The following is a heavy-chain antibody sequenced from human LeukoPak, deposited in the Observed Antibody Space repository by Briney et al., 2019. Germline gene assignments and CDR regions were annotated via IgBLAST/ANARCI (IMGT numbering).Heavy chain of an antibody. V-gene: IGHV4-34*01. CDR3: ARGSHIVVVTATTGPYYFDY. Sequence: SETLSLTCAVYGASFSGYYWSWIRQPPGKGLEWIGEINHSGSTNYNPSLKSRVTISVDTSKNQFSLKLSSVTAADTAVYYCARGSHIVVVTATTGPYYFDYWGQGTLVTVSS. CDR1: GASFSGYY. D-gene: IGHD2-21*02. CDR2: INHSGST. J-gene: IGHJ4*02.